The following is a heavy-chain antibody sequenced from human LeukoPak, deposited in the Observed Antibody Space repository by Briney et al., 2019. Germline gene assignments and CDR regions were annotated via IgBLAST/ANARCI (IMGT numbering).Heavy chain of an antibody. CDR2: INHSGST. V-gene: IGHV4-34*01. J-gene: IGHJ5*02. CDR3: ARVVRDIVVVPAARGVWFDR. CDR1: GGSFSGYY. Sequence: SETLSLTCAVYGGSFSGYYWSWIRQPPGKGLEGIWEINHSGSTNYNPSLKSRVTISVDTSKNQFSLKLSSVTAADTAVYYCARVVRDIVVVPAARGVWFDRWGQGTLVTVSS. D-gene: IGHD2-2*01.